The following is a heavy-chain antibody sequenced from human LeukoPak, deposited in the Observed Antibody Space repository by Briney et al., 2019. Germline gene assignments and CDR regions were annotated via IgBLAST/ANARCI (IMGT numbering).Heavy chain of an antibody. CDR1: GFTFSSYS. V-gene: IGHV3-21*01. CDR3: ARDNIVVVPAAIRTDYYYYYGMDV. D-gene: IGHD2-2*02. Sequence: GGSLRLSCAASGFTFSSYSMNWVRQAPGKGLEWVSSISSSSSYIYYADSVKGRFTTSRDNAKNSLYLQMNSLRAEDTAVYYCARDNIVVVPAAIRTDYYYYYGMDVWGQGTTVTVSS. CDR2: ISSSSSYI. J-gene: IGHJ6*02.